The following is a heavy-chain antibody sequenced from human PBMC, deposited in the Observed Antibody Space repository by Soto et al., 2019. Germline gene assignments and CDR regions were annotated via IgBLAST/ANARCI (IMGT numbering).Heavy chain of an antibody. D-gene: IGHD4-17*01. CDR3: ARGFYGGYYFDY. Sequence: SETLSLTCTVSGGSISSGGYYWSWIRQHPGKGLEWIGYTYYSGSTYYNPSLKSRVTIPIDTSKNQFSLKLSSVTAADTAVYYCARGFYGGYYFDYWGQGALVTVSS. CDR2: TYYSGST. J-gene: IGHJ4*02. V-gene: IGHV4-31*03. CDR1: GGSISSGGYY.